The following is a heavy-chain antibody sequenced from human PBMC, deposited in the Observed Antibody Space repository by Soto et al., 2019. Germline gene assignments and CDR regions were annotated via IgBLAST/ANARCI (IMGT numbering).Heavy chain of an antibody. CDR3: AKSLLRITMIVVVTQGGYFDY. D-gene: IGHD3-22*01. CDR1: GFTFSSYA. CDR2: ISGSGGST. V-gene: IGHV3-23*01. Sequence: PGGSLRLSCAASGFTFSSYAMSWVRQAPGKGLEWVSAISGSGGSTYYADPVKGRFTISRDNSKNTLYLQMNSLRAEDTAVYYCAKSLLRITMIVVVTQGGYFDYWGQGTLVTVSS. J-gene: IGHJ4*02.